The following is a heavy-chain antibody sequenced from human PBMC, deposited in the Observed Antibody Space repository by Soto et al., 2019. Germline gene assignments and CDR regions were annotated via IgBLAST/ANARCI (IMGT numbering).Heavy chain of an antibody. CDR1: GFTLSTYA. J-gene: IGHJ4*02. CDR2: ISYDGSRT. CDR3: GREQNSGYYRTAEN. D-gene: IGHD3-22*01. Sequence: QVQVVESGGGVVQPGRSLRLSCAASGFTLSTYAMHWVRQAPGKGLEWLAVISYDGSRTPYAGSMEGRFTISRDTSKNTLYLQSNSLRPEDTTIYFCGREQNSGYYRTAENWGQGTLVTVSS. V-gene: IGHV3-30-3*01.